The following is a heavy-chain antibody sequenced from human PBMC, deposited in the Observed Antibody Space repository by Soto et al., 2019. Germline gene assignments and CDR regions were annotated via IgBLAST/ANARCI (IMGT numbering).Heavy chain of an antibody. Sequence: PSETLSLTCTVSGGSISSYYWSWIRQPPGKGLEWIGYIYYSGSTNYNPSLKSRVTISVDTSKNQFSLKLSSVTAADTAVYYCAREVRGYSYGYWFDPWGQGTLVTVSS. CDR2: IYYSGST. V-gene: IGHV4-59*12. J-gene: IGHJ5*02. CDR1: GGSISSYY. CDR3: AREVRGYSYGYWFDP. D-gene: IGHD5-18*01.